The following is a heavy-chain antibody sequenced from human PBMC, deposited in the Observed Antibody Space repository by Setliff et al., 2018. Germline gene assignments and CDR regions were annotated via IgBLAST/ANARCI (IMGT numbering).Heavy chain of an antibody. CDR3: AKGRGEMDS. J-gene: IGHJ4*02. D-gene: IGHD3-10*01. CDR1: GYSISSGYI. CDR2: INHSGST. V-gene: IGHV4-38-2*02. Sequence: KTSETLSLTCTVSGYSISSGYIWGWIRQPPGKGLEWIGEINHSGSTNYNPSLKSRVTISVDTSKNQFSLNVRSVTAADTAIYYCAKGRGEMDSWGQGILVTVSS.